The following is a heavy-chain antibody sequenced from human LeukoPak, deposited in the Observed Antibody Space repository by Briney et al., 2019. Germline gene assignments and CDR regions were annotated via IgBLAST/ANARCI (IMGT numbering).Heavy chain of an antibody. J-gene: IGHJ2*01. CDR3: ARESSSMGVDWYFDL. CDR1: GDSITSTSYY. D-gene: IGHD6-6*01. CDR2: IYYSGST. Sequence: SETLSLTCTVSGDSITSTSYYWGWIRQPPGKGLEWIGTIYYSGSTYYNPSLKSRVTISVGTSKNQFSLKLSSVTAADTAVYYCARESSSMGVDWYFDLWGRGTLVTVSS. V-gene: IGHV4-39*07.